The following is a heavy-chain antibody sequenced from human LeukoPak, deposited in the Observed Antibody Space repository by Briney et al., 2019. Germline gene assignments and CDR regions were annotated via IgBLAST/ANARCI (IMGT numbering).Heavy chain of an antibody. CDR1: GGTFSSYA. V-gene: IGHV1-69*13. CDR3: ARNDIRMRGAFDI. Sequence: SVKVSCKASGGTFSSYAISWVRQAPGQGLEWMGGIIPIFGTANYAQKFQGRVTITADESTSTAYMELSSLRSEDTAVYYCARNDIRMRGAFDIWGQGTMVTVSS. D-gene: IGHD3-9*01. J-gene: IGHJ3*02. CDR2: IIPIFGTA.